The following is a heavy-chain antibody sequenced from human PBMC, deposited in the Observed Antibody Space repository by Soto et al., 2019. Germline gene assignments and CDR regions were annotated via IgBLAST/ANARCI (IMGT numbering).Heavy chain of an antibody. D-gene: IGHD3-9*01. CDR1: GGSTSSYY. J-gene: IGHJ5*02. CDR3: ARHWLFDGWFDP. CDR2: IYYSGST. V-gene: IGHV4-59*08. Sequence: SETLSLTCTVSGGSTSSYYWSWIRQPPGKGLEWIGYIYYSGSTNYNPSLKSRVTISVDTSKNQFSLKLSSVTAADTAVYYCARHWLFDGWFDPWGQGTLVTVS.